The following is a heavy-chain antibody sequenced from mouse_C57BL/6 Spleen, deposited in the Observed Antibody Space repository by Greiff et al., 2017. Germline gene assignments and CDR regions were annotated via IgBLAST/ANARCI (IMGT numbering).Heavy chain of an antibody. Sequence: VQLQQPGAELVMPGASVQLTCKASGYTFTSYWMHWVKQRPGQGLEWIGEIDPSDSYTNYNQKFKGKSTVTVDTSSSTAYMQLSSLTADDCAVYDYARVGYGSSYRYVCVRGTGATVTGAS. V-gene: IGHV1-69*01. J-gene: IGHJ1*03. CDR1: GYTFTSYW. CDR2: IDPSDSYT. D-gene: IGHD1-1*01. CDR3: ARVGYGSSYRYVCV.